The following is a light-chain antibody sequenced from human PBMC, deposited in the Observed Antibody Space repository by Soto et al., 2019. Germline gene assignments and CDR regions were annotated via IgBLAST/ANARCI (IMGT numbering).Light chain of an antibody. CDR1: SSSIGSNT. J-gene: IGLJ3*02. Sequence: QAVLTQAPSASGTPGQRVTISCSGSSSSIGSNTVSWYQQVPGTAPKLLIYSNDQRPSGVPDRFSGSKSGTSASLAIGGLQSEDEAYYYCAAWDGSLNGWVFGGGTKVTVL. CDR3: AAWDGSLNGWV. CDR2: SND. V-gene: IGLV1-44*01.